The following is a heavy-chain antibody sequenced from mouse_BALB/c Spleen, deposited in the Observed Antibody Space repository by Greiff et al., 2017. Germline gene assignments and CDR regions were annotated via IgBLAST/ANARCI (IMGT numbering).Heavy chain of an antibody. V-gene: IGHV2-6-7*01. Sequence: VQLVESGPGLVAPSQSLSITCTVSGFSLTGYGVNWVRQPPGKGLEWLGMIWGDGSTDYNSALKSRLSISKDNSKSQVFLKMNSLQTDDTARYYCARYDYDGRVYAMDYWGQGTSVTVSS. CDR3: ARYDYDGRVYAMDY. CDR2: IWGDGST. J-gene: IGHJ4*01. CDR1: GFSLTGYG. D-gene: IGHD2-4*01.